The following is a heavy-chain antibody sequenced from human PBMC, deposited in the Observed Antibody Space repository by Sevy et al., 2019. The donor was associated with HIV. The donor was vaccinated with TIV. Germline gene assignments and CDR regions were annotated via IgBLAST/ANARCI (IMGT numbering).Heavy chain of an antibody. CDR1: GFTFSSYA. V-gene: IGHV3-30*04. D-gene: IGHD3-16*01. J-gene: IGHJ4*02. Sequence: GGSLRLSCATSGFTFSSYAMHWVRQAPGKGLETVAVISHDAVVKFYADSVKGRFTISRDNSRRTLDLQVNSLRDEDTAVYYCARERGGSLRIRSPLDYWGQGTRVTVS. CDR2: ISHDAVVK. CDR3: ARERGGSLRIRSPLDY.